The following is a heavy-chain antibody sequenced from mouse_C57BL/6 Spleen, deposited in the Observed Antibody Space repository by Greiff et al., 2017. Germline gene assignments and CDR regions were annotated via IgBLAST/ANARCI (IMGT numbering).Heavy chain of an antibody. CDR2: IYPSDSET. J-gene: IGHJ4*01. Sequence: QVQLQQPGAELVRPGSSVKLSCKASGYTFTSYWMDWVKQRPGQGLEWIGNIYPSDSETHYNQKFKDKATLTVDKSSSTAYMQLSSRTSEDSAVYYCARITGTGYYAMDYWGQGTSVTVSS. V-gene: IGHV1-61*01. CDR3: ARITGTGYYAMDY. CDR1: GYTFTSYW. D-gene: IGHD4-1*01.